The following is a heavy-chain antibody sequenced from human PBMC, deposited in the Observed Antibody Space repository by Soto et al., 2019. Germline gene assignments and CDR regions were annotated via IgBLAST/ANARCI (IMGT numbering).Heavy chain of an antibody. CDR2: ISYDGRNR. D-gene: IGHD6-13*01. Sequence: QVQLVESGGGVVQPGGSLRLSCAVSGFTFSSYAIHWVRQTPGKGLEWVAVISYDGRNRYYADSVKGRFTISRDNSKNMVFLQMNSLRGEDTAVYYCTRTGSSWWRAEHYFDNWGQGTLVTVSS. J-gene: IGHJ4*02. V-gene: IGHV3-30*04. CDR3: TRTGSSWWRAEHYFDN. CDR1: GFTFSSYA.